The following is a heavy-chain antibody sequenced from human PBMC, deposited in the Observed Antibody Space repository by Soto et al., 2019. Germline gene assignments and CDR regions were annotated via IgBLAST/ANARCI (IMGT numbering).Heavy chain of an antibody. D-gene: IGHD4-17*01. CDR1: GFTCTNYA. CDR3: AKDRPWGTVADFGCH. CDR2: ISGSGART. J-gene: IGHJ4*02. Sequence: EVQLVASVGGSVRTGGSLRRSCAASGFTCTNYAMCWLRQAPGKGREWVAGISGSGARTYYAVSSKVRFTISRDNPKNCLFLAINRVSAEDKKVAHCAKDRPWGTVADFGCHWCQGTLVIV. V-gene: IGHV3-23*04.